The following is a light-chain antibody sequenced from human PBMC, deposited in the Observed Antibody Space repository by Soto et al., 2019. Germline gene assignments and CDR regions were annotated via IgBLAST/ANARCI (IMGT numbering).Light chain of an antibody. Sequence: EIVLTQSPGTLSLSPGERATLSCRASQSLSSNYLAWYQQKPGQAPRLLIYGASSRATGIPDRFSGSGSGTDFTLTISRLEPEDFAVYYCQQYVGSPFTFGPRTKVDIK. CDR1: QSLSSNY. CDR3: QQYVGSPFT. J-gene: IGKJ3*01. V-gene: IGKV3-20*01. CDR2: GAS.